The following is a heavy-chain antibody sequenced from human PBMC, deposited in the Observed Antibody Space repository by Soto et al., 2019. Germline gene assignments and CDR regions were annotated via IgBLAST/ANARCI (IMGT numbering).Heavy chain of an antibody. D-gene: IGHD3-10*01. J-gene: IGHJ6*01. CDR3: AKDILFGETSYYYGMDV. CDR1: GFTFDDYA. CDR2: ISWNSARI. Sequence: EVQLVESGGGLVQPGRSLRLSCGASGFTFDDYAMHWVRQAPGKGLEWVSGISWNSARIDYADSVKGRFTVSRDNAKNSLDLQMNSLRAEDTALYFCAKDILFGETSYYYGMDVWGQGTTVTVSS. V-gene: IGHV3-9*01.